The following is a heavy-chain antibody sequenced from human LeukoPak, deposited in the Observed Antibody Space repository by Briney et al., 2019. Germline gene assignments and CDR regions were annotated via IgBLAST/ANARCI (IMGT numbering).Heavy chain of an antibody. V-gene: IGHV1-2*02. CDR2: INPDDGVS. CDR3: ARGGSRDGYNYYFDY. Sequence: ASMKLSCKASGYSFTGYYIHWVRQAPGQGLEWMGWINPDDGVSKSAQKFPRRVTMTRDTSISTAYMELSRLRSDDTAVYYCARGGSRDGYNYYFDYWGQGTLVTVSS. CDR1: GYSFTGYY. D-gene: IGHD5-24*01. J-gene: IGHJ4*02.